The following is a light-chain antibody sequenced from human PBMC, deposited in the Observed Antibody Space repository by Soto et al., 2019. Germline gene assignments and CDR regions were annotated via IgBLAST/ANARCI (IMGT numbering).Light chain of an antibody. Sequence: QSALTQPASVSGSPGQSITISCTGTSSDVGSYNYVSWYQHHPGKAPRLMIYASSNRPSGVSHRFSGSRSGNTASLTISGLQAEDGADYYCSSYTSGSTLYVFGPGTKGTVL. CDR1: SSDVGSYNY. CDR3: SSYTSGSTLYV. CDR2: ASS. J-gene: IGLJ1*01. V-gene: IGLV2-14*01.